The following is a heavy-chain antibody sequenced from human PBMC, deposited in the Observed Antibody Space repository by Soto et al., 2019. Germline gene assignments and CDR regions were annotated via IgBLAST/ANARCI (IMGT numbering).Heavy chain of an antibody. V-gene: IGHV3-74*01. CDR2: INTDGSST. Sequence: PGGSLRLSCAASGFTFSRFWMHWVRQAPGKGLVWVSRINTDGSSTTYADSVKGRFTISRDNAKNTLYLQMDSLRAEDTGVYYCSRDPGAYSSTWSFSFDSWGQGTLVTVYS. CDR1: GFTFSRFW. D-gene: IGHD6-13*01. J-gene: IGHJ4*02. CDR3: SRDPGAYSSTWSFSFDS.